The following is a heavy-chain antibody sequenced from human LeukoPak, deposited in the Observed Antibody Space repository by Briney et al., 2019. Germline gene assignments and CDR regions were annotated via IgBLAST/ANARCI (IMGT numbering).Heavy chain of an antibody. CDR2: MRGSGGST. V-gene: IGHV3-23*01. D-gene: IGHD4-17*01. J-gene: IGHJ6*02. CDR3: AKGVRVTTYFYYGMDV. Sequence: GGSLRLSCAASGFTFSSYAMSLVRQAPGKGLEWVSYMRGSGGSTIYADSVRGRYTISRDNSKNTLYLQMNSLRAEDTAVYYCAKGVRVTTYFYYGMDVWGQGTTVTVSS. CDR1: GFTFSSYA.